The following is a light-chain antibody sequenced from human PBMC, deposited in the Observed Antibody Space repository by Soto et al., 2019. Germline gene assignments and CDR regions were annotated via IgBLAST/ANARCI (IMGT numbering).Light chain of an antibody. Sequence: QPASVSGSPGQSITISCTGSSSDVGGYNYVSWYQQHPGKAPKLMIYEVSNRPSGISNRFSGSKSGNTASLTLSGLQAEDEADYYCSSYTSSSTLVFGGGTKLTVL. J-gene: IGLJ2*01. CDR2: EVS. CDR3: SSYTSSSTLV. V-gene: IGLV2-14*01. CDR1: SSDVGGYNY.